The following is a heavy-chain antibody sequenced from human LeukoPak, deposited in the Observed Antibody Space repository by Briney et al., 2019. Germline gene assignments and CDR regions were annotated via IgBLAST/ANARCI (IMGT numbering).Heavy chain of an antibody. Sequence: PGGSLRLSCAASGFTFSSYAVSWVRQAPGKGLEWVSAISGSGGSTYYADSVKGRFTISRDNSKNTLYLQMNSLRAEDTAVYYCAKWFLYYYDSSGYNEYWGQGTLVTVSS. V-gene: IGHV3-23*01. J-gene: IGHJ4*02. CDR1: GFTFSSYA. CDR2: ISGSGGST. D-gene: IGHD3-22*01. CDR3: AKWFLYYYDSSGYNEY.